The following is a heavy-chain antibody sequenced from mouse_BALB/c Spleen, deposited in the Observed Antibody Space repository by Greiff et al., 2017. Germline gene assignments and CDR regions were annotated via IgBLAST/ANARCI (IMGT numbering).Heavy chain of an antibody. V-gene: IGHV1S137*01. CDR1: GYTFTDYA. CDR2: ISTYYGDA. D-gene: IGHD2-10*02. J-gene: IGHJ2*01. Sequence: QVQLKESGAELVRPGVSVKISCKGSGYTFTDYAMHWVKQSHAKSLEWIGVISTYYGDASYNQKFKGKATMTVDKSSSTAYMELARLTSEDSAIYYCARSRYGNFDYWGQGTTLTVSS. CDR3: ARSRYGNFDY.